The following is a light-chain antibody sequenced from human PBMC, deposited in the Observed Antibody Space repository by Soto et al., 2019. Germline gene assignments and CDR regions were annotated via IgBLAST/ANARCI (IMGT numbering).Light chain of an antibody. J-gene: IGLJ1*01. CDR3: GTWDTSLSAYV. CDR1: SSNIANNY. Sequence: QAVLTQPPSVSAAPGQKVTISCSGTSSNIANNYVSWYHQLPGTAPKLLIYDNSQRPSGIPDRFSGSKSGTSATLGITGLQTGDEADYYCGTWDTSLSAYVFGTGTKLTVL. CDR2: DNS. V-gene: IGLV1-51*01.